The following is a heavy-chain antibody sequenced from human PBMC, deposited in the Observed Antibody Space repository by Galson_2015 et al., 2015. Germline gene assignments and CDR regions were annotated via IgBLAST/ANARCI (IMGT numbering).Heavy chain of an antibody. D-gene: IGHD6-13*01. Sequence: SLRLSCAASGFTVSSNYMSWVRQAPGKGLEWVSVIYSGGSTYYADSVKGRFTISRDNSKNTLYLQMNSLRAEDTAVYYCARVLAAAGTFQDHYYYYYMDVWGKGTTVTVSS. CDR3: ARVLAAAGTFQDHYYYYYMDV. CDR1: GFTVSSNY. J-gene: IGHJ6*03. V-gene: IGHV3-53*01. CDR2: IYSGGST.